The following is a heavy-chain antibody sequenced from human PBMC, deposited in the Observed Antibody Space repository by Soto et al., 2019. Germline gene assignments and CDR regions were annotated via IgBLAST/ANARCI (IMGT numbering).Heavy chain of an antibody. D-gene: IGHD6-13*01. CDR2: IHITENT. V-gene: IGHV4-4*07. CDR1: GGSISSYY. CDR3: ARALSSAAGLYFDY. J-gene: IGHJ4*02. Sequence: SETLSLTCTVSGGSISSYYWSWLRQPAGKGLEWIGRIHITENTNYNPSLKSRVTMSVDTSNNQFSLRLSSLTAADTAVYYCARALSSAAGLYFDYWGQGTLVTVSS.